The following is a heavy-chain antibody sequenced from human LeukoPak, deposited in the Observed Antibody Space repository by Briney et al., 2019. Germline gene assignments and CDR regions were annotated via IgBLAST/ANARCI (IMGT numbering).Heavy chain of an antibody. D-gene: IGHD2-15*01. CDR2: ISGRGGST. V-gene: IGHV3-23*01. Sequence: PGGSLRLSCAASGFTFSSYAMSWVRQAPGKGLEWVSAISGRGGSTYYADSVKGRFTISRDNSKNTLYLQMNSLRAEDKAVDYCAKRRQDIVVVVAATHYYYYMDVWGKGTTVTVSS. CDR1: GFTFSSYA. J-gene: IGHJ6*03. CDR3: AKRRQDIVVVVAATHYYYYMDV.